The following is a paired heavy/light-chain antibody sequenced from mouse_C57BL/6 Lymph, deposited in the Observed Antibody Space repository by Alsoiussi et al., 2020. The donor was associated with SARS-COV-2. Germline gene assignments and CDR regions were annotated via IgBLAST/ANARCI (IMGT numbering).Light chain of an antibody. Sequence: DIVLTQSPATLSVTPGDSVSLSCRASQSISNNLHWYQQKSHESPRLLIKYASQSISGIPSRFSGSGSGTDFTLSINSVETEDFGMYFCQQSNSWPHTFGGGTKLEIK. CDR1: QSISNN. CDR3: QQSNSWPHT. V-gene: IGKV5-43*01. CDR2: YAS. J-gene: IGKJ2*01.
Heavy chain of an antibody. J-gene: IGHJ3*01. CDR1: GFTFSDYG. CDR2: ISSGSSTI. Sequence: EVQLVESGGGLVKPGGSLKLSCAASGFTFSDYGMHWVRQAPEKGLEWVAYISSGSSTIYYADTVKGRFTISRDNAKNTLFLQMTSLRSEDTAMYYCARPSDYYGSSPFAYWGQGTLVTVSA. CDR3: ARPSDYYGSSPFAY. D-gene: IGHD1-1*01. V-gene: IGHV5-17*01.